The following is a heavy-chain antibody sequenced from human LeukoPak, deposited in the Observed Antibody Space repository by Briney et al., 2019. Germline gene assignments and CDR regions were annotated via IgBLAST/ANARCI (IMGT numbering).Heavy chain of an antibody. Sequence: PGGSLRLSCAASGFTFSSYSMNWVRQAPGKGLEWVSYISSSSSTIYYADSVKGRFTISRDNAKNSLYLQMNSLRAEDTAVYYCARPITHSIAAAASDAFDIWGQGTMVTVSS. CDR2: ISSSSSTI. J-gene: IGHJ3*02. CDR3: ARPITHSIAAAASDAFDI. CDR1: GFTFSSYS. D-gene: IGHD6-13*01. V-gene: IGHV3-48*04.